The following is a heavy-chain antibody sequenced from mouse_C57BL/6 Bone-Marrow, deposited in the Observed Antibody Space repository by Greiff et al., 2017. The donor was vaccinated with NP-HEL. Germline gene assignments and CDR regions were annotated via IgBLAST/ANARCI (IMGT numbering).Heavy chain of an antibody. CDR3: APLLTGAWFAY. V-gene: IGHV5-4*03. J-gene: IGHJ3*01. Sequence: VTLVESGGGLVKPGGSLKLSCAASGFTFSSSAMSWVRQPPETRLEWVATISDGGSYTYYPDNVTGRFTISRDNAKNNLYLQMSHLKSEDTAMYYCAPLLTGAWFAYWGQGTLVTVSA. CDR2: ISDGGSYT. D-gene: IGHD4-1*01. CDR1: GFTFSSSA.